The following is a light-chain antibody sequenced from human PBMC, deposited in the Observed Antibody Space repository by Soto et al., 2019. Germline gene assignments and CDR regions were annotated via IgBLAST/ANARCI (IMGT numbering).Light chain of an antibody. CDR1: SSDVGGYNY. J-gene: IGLJ2*01. V-gene: IGLV2-11*01. Sequence: QSALTQPASVSGSPGQSITISCTGTSSDVGGYNYVSWYQQHPGKAPKLMIYDVNKRPSGVPDRFSGSKSGDTASLTISGLQAEDEADYYCCSYAGRYTRIFGGGTKVTVL. CDR3: CSYAGRYTRI. CDR2: DVN.